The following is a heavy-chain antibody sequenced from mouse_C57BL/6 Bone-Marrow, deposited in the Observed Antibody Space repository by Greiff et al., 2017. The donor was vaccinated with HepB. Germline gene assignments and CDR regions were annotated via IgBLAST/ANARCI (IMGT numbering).Heavy chain of an antibody. Sequence: QVQLQQSGAELARPAASVKLSCKASGYTFTSYGISWVKQRTGQGLEWIGEIYPRSGNTYYNEKFKGKATLTADKSSSTAYMELRSLTSEDSAVYFCANREIYYGYDGDYWGQGTTLTVSS. D-gene: IGHD2-2*01. CDR3: ANREIYYGYDGDY. CDR2: IYPRSGNT. V-gene: IGHV1-81*01. J-gene: IGHJ2*01. CDR1: GYTFTSYG.